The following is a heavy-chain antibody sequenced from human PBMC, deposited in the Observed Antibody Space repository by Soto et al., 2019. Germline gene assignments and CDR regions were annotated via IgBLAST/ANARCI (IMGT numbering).Heavy chain of an antibody. V-gene: IGHV1-18*04. Sequence: ASVKVSCKSSGYTFTSYGISWVRQAPGQGLEWMGWISAYNGNTNYAQKLQGRVTMTTDTSTSTAYMELRSLRSDDTAVYYCARDITDFWSGPIPPHYYYGMDVWGQGTTVTVSS. CDR3: ARDITDFWSGPIPPHYYYGMDV. D-gene: IGHD3-3*01. CDR2: ISAYNGNT. J-gene: IGHJ6*02. CDR1: GYTFTSYG.